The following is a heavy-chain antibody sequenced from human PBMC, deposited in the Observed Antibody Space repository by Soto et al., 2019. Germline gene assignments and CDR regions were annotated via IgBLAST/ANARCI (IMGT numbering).Heavy chain of an antibody. CDR2: VWSDGSKE. J-gene: IGHJ4*02. D-gene: IGHD1-26*01. CDR3: ARRSSGTHGVDY. CDR1: GFTFSTYG. Sequence: PGGSLRLSCAASGFTFSTYGVHWFPQAPGKGLEWVAVVWSDGSKELYADSVKDRFTIFRDNSQNTVYLQMNSLRAEDTAVYYCARRSSGTHGVDYWGQGTMVTVSS. V-gene: IGHV3-33*01.